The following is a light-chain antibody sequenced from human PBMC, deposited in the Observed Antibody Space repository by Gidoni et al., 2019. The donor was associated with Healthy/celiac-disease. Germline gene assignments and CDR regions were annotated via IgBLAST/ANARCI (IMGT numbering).Light chain of an antibody. J-gene: IGKJ4*01. Sequence: EIVMTQSPATLAVSPGERATLSCRASQSVSSNLPWYQQKPGQAPRLLISGASTRATGIPARFSGSGSGTEFTLTISSLQSEDFAVYYCQQYNNWPPLTFGGGTKVEIK. V-gene: IGKV3-15*01. CDR2: GAS. CDR1: QSVSSN. CDR3: QQYNNWPPLT.